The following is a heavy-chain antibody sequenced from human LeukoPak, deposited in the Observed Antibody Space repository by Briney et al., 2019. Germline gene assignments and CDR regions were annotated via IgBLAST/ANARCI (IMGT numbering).Heavy chain of an antibody. CDR2: IYYSGST. CDR3: ARETYYYGSNDY. V-gene: IGHV4-39*07. Sequence: SETLSLTCTVSGRSISSSSYYWGWLRQPPGKGLEWIGRIYYSGSTNYNPSLKSRVTMTVDTSQNQFYLTLRSVTAADKAVYYCARETYYYGSNDYWGQGTLVTVSS. D-gene: IGHD3-10*01. J-gene: IGHJ4*02. CDR1: GRSISSSSYY.